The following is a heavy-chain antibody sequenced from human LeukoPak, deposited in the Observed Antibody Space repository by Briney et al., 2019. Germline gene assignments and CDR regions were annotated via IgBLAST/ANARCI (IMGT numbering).Heavy chain of an antibody. D-gene: IGHD3-10*01. CDR1: GFTVGTNY. CDR2: IYSGSST. V-gene: IGHV3-53*01. J-gene: IGHJ6*03. Sequence: PGGSLRLSCAASGFTVGTNYMGWVRQAPGKGLEWVSLIYSGSSTYYANSVKGRFTISRDNSKNTVYLQMNSLRAEDTAVYYCARVPYGNYHYYYMDVWGKGTTVTVSS. CDR3: ARVPYGNYHYYYMDV.